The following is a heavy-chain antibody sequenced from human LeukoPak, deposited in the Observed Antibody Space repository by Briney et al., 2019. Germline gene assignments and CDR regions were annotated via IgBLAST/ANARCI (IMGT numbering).Heavy chain of an antibody. Sequence: SETLSLTCAVYGGSFSGYYWSWIRQPPGKGLEWIGEINHSGSTNYNPSLKSRVTISVDTSKNQFSLKLSSVTAADTAVYYCARVTDYYDSSGYSGYFQHWGQGTLVTVSS. D-gene: IGHD3-22*01. CDR3: ARVTDYYDSSGYSGYFQH. CDR2: INHSGST. J-gene: IGHJ1*01. CDR1: GGSFSGYY. V-gene: IGHV4-34*01.